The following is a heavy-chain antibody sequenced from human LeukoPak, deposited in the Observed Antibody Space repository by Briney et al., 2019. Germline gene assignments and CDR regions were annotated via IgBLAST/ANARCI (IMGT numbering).Heavy chain of an antibody. Sequence: GASVKVSCTASGYTFTGYYMHWVRQAPGQGLEWMGWIKPNSGDTNYAQSFQGRVTMTRDTSINTAYMELSRLKSDDTAMYYCARDRTTVTIFDSWGQGTLVTVSS. CDR2: IKPNSGDT. J-gene: IGHJ4*02. V-gene: IGHV1-2*02. CDR1: GYTFTGYY. D-gene: IGHD4-17*01. CDR3: ARDRTTVTIFDS.